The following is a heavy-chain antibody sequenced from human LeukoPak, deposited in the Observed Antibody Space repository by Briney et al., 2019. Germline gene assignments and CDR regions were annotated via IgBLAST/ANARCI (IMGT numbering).Heavy chain of an antibody. J-gene: IGHJ4*02. D-gene: IGHD3/OR15-3a*01. CDR1: GGSISSSSYY. Sequence: ASETLSLTCTVSGGSISSSSYYWDWICQPPGKGLEWIGSIYYSGNTYYNASLKSQVSISIDTSKNQFSLRLTSVTAADTAVYYCARQTGSGLFILPGGQGTLVTVPS. V-gene: IGHV4-39*01. CDR3: ARQTGSGLFILP. CDR2: IYYSGNT.